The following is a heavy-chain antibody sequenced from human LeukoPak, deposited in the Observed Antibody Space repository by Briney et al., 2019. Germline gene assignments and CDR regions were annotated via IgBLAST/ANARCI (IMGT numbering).Heavy chain of an antibody. Sequence: ASVKVSCKASGYTFISYYMHWVRQAPGQGLEWMGIIKPSGGSTSYAQKFQGIVTMTRDTSTSTVYMELSSLRSEDTAVYYCAREGGSGSYSYHFDFWGQGAPLTVSS. J-gene: IGHJ4*02. CDR3: AREGGSGSYSYHFDF. V-gene: IGHV1-46*01. CDR2: IKPSGGST. CDR1: GYTFISYY. D-gene: IGHD1-26*01.